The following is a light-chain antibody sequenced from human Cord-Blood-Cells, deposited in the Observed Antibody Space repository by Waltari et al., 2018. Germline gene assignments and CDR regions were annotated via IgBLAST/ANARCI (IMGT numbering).Light chain of an antibody. V-gene: IGLV2-23*01. Sequence: QSALPQPASVSGSPGQSITLPCTGTSSHVGSYNLVSWYQQHPGKAPKLMIYEGSKRPSGVSNRVSGSKSGNTASLTISGLQAEDEADYYCCSYAGSSTVVFGGGTKLTVL. CDR2: EGS. CDR1: SSHVGSYNL. J-gene: IGLJ2*01. CDR3: CSYAGSSTVV.